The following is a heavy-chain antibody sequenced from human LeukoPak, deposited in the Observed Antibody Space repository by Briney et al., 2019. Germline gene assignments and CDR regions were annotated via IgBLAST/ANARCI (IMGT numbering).Heavy chain of an antibody. Sequence: PGRSLRLSCAASGFTFSSYAMHWVRQAPGKGLEWVAVISYDGSNKYYADSVKGRFTISRDNSKNTLYLQMNSLRAEDTAVYYCARDRIYWGQGTMVTVSS. CDR3: ARDRIY. D-gene: IGHD3-3*01. J-gene: IGHJ3*01. V-gene: IGHV3-30-3*01. CDR1: GFTFSSYA. CDR2: ISYDGSNK.